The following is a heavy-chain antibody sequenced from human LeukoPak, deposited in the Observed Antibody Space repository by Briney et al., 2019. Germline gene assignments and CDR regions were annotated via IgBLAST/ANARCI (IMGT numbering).Heavy chain of an antibody. CDR1: GFTFTSSA. CDR3: AAESYRRPPGYYYYYMDV. V-gene: IGHV1-58*01. J-gene: IGHJ6*03. D-gene: IGHD5-18*01. CDR2: IVVGSGNT. Sequence: GASVKVSCKASGFTFTSSAVQWVRQARGQRLEWIGWIVVGSGNTNYAQKFQERVTITRDMSTSTAYMELSSLRSEDTAVYYCAAESYRRPPGYYYYYMDVWGKGTTVTVSS.